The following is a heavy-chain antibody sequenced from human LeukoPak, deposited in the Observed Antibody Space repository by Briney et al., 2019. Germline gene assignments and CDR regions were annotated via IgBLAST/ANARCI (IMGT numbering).Heavy chain of an antibody. V-gene: IGHV4-39*01. CDR1: GGSIRSSYYY. J-gene: IGHJ4*02. CDR2: IYDSGST. CDR3: ARATNYDILTALGFDY. Sequence: PSETLSLTCTVSGGSIRSSYYYWGWIRQPPGKGLEWIGSIYDSGSTYYNPSLKSRVTISVDTSKNQFSLKLNSVTAADTAVYYCARATNYDILTALGFDYWGQGTLVTVSS. D-gene: IGHD3-9*01.